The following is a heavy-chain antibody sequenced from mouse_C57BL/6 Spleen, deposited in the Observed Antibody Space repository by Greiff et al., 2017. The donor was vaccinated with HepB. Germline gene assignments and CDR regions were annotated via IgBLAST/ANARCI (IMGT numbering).Heavy chain of an antibody. J-gene: IGHJ2*01. V-gene: IGHV1-54*01. CDR1: GYAFTNYL. Sequence: QVQLKQSGAELVRPGTSVKVSCKASGYAFTNYLIEWVKQRPGQGLEWIGVINPGSGGTNYNEKFKGKATLTADKSSSTAYMQLSSLTSEDSAVYFCARERNGYLYYFDYWGQGTTLTVSS. CDR2: INPGSGGT. D-gene: IGHD2-3*01. CDR3: ARERNGYLYYFDY.